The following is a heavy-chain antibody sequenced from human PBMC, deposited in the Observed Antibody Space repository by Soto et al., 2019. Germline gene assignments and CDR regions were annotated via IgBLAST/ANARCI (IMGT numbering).Heavy chain of an antibody. D-gene: IGHD2-21*01. CDR1: GFTFSSYA. CDR2: ISYDGSNK. J-gene: IGHJ4*02. CDR3: SKTYECGYFDY. Sequence: QVQLVESGGGVVQPGRSLRLSCAASGFTFSSYAMHWVRQAPGKGLEWVAVISYDGSNKYYADSVKGRFTISRDNSKNTLELQMNSLRAEDKAVDYCSKTYECGYFDYLGQGNLVTVSS. V-gene: IGHV3-30-3*02.